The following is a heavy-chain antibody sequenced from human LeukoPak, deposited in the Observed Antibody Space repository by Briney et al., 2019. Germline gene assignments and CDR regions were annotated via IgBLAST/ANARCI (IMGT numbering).Heavy chain of an antibody. CDR2: ISSSSSYI. V-gene: IGHV3-21*01. CDR1: GFTFSSYA. CDR3: ARDLGGSYFDY. J-gene: IGHJ4*02. Sequence: GGSLRLSCAASGFTFSSYAMSWVRQAPGKGLEWVSSISSSSSYIYYADSVKGRFTISRDNAKNSLYLQMNSLRAEDTAVYYCARDLGGSYFDYWGQGTLVTVSS. D-gene: IGHD1-26*01.